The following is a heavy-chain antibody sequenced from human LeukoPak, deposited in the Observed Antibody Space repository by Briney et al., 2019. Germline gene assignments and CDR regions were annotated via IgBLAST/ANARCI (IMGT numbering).Heavy chain of an antibody. CDR2: ITSDGSST. V-gene: IGHV3-64*01. J-gene: IGHJ4*02. Sequence: GGSLRLSCAASGFTFSTYAMHWVRQAPGKGLEYISAITSDGSSTYYANSVRGRFTISRDNSENTLYLQMGSVRAEDMAVYYCARVVGYGSGWYYEYWGQGSLVTVSS. CDR1: GFTFSTYA. CDR3: ARVVGYGSGWYYEY. D-gene: IGHD6-19*01.